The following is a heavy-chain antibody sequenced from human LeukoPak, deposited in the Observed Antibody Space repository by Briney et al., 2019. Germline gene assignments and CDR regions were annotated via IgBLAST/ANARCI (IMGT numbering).Heavy chain of an antibody. CDR2: ISYDGSNK. CDR1: GFTFSSYG. CDR3: VKPMDTAMVWGVFDY. V-gene: IGHV3-30*18. D-gene: IGHD5-18*01. Sequence: GGSLRLSCAASGFTFSSYGMHWVRQAPGKGLEWVAVISYDGSNKYYADSVKGRFTISRDNSKNTLYLQMNSLRAEDTAVYYCVKPMDTAMVWGVFDYWGQGTLVTVSS. J-gene: IGHJ4*02.